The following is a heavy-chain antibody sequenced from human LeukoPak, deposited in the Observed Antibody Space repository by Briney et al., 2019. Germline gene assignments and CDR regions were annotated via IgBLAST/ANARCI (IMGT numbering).Heavy chain of an antibody. CDR2: IYYSGST. CDR1: GGSISSYY. Sequence: SGTLSLTCTVSGGSISSYYWSWIRQPPGKGLEWIGYIYYSGSTNYNPSLKSRVTISVDTSKNQFSLKLSSVTAADTAVYYCARRHYDSSGYYRRGYYFDYWGQGTLVTVSS. V-gene: IGHV4-59*08. CDR3: ARRHYDSSGYYRRGYYFDY. D-gene: IGHD3-22*01. J-gene: IGHJ4*02.